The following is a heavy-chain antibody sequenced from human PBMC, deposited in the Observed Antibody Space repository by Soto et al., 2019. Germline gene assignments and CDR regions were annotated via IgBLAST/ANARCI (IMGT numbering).Heavy chain of an antibody. CDR1: GGSISSSSYY. D-gene: IGHD6-13*01. Sequence: KTSETLSLTCTVSGGSISSSSYYWGWIRQPPGKGLEWIGSIYYSGSTYYNPSLKSRVTISVDTSKNQFSLKLSSVTAADTAVCYCASHFGRKKLVGRYYYYGLDLWGQGTTVTVSS. CDR3: ASHFGRKKLVGRYYYYGLDL. V-gene: IGHV4-39*01. J-gene: IGHJ6*02. CDR2: IYYSGST.